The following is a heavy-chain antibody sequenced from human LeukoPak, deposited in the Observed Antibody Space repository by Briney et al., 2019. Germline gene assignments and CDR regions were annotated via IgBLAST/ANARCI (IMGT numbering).Heavy chain of an antibody. J-gene: IGHJ4*02. CDR2: IDTDGTTT. Sequence: GGSLRLSCTTSEFTFSNYWMHWVRQVPGKGLVWVSRIDTDGTTTDYADSVKGRLTISRDNAKNTLYLQMNSLRADDTAVYYCAKWDDFWSGSYYFDYWGQGTLVTVSS. D-gene: IGHD3-3*01. CDR3: AKWDDFWSGSYYFDY. CDR1: EFTFSNYW. V-gene: IGHV3-74*01.